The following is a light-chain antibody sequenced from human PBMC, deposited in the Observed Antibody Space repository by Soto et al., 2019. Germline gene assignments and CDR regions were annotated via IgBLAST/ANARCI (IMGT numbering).Light chain of an antibody. CDR3: QQYNNWPPWT. CDR2: GAS. CDR1: QSVSSN. Sequence: EIVMTQSPATLSVSPGERATLSCRASQSVSSNLAWYQPKPGQAPRLLIYGASTRANGIPARFSGSGYGTEFTLTISSLQSEDFAVYYCQQYNNWPPWTFGQGTQVEIK. J-gene: IGKJ1*01. V-gene: IGKV3-15*01.